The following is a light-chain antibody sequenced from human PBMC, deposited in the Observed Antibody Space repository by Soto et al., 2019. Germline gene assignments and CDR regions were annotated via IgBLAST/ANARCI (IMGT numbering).Light chain of an antibody. CDR2: RAS. CDR3: QQYDSWPPVT. CDR1: QSISSS. Sequence: EIVLTQSPGTLSLSPGERASLSCRPSQSISSSFLAWYQQKPGQAPRLLIYRASTRATGIPARFGGSGSGTEFTLTISSLQSEDFAVYYCQQYDSWPPVTFGQGTRLEI. V-gene: IGKV3-15*01. J-gene: IGKJ5*01.